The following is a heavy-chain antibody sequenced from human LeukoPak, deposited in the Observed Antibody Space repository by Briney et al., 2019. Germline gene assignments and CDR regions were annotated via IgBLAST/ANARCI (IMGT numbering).Heavy chain of an antibody. CDR2: IKEDGGET. V-gene: IGHV3-7*05. Sequence: GGSLRLSCGASGFTFWNYWMSWVRQAPGKGLEGVANIKEDGGETYYVDSVRGRFTISRDNAKNSLYLQMNSLRAEDTAVYYCARTRTGIYQGPDYWGQGTLVTVSS. CDR3: ARTRTGIYQGPDY. D-gene: IGHD3-10*01. J-gene: IGHJ4*02. CDR1: GFTFWNYW.